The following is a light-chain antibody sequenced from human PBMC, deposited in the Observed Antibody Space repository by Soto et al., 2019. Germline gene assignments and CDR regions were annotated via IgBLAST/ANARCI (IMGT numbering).Light chain of an antibody. CDR1: SSDVGDYNY. V-gene: IGLV2-14*01. CDR3: SSYRSSSTLSV. CDR2: DVT. J-gene: IGLJ1*01. Sequence: QSALTQPASVSGSPGQSITISCTGTSSDVGDYNYVSWYQQHPGKAPKLMIYDVTNRPSGVSNRFSGSKSGNTASLTISGLQAEDEADYDCSSYRSSSTLSVFGTGTKLTVL.